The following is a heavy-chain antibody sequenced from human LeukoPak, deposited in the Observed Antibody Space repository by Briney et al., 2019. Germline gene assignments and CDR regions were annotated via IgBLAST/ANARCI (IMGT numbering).Heavy chain of an antibody. V-gene: IGHV4-59*01. Sequence: SETLSLTCTVSGGSISSYYWSWIRQPPGKGLEWIGNIYYSGSTNYNPSLKSRVTISVDTSKNQFSLKLSSVTAADTAVYYCARELWSGQQLVSFDWGQGTLVTVSS. CDR3: ARELWSGQQLVSFD. J-gene: IGHJ4*02. D-gene: IGHD6-13*01. CDR2: IYYSGST. CDR1: GGSISSYY.